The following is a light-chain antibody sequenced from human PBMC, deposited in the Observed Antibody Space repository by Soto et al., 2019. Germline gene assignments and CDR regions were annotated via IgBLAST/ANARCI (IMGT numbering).Light chain of an antibody. J-gene: IGLJ2*01. CDR3: CSYAGSGSVV. Sequence: QSALTQPASVSGSPGQSITISCTGTSSDVGSYNLVSWYQQHPGKAPKLMIYEVTNRPSGVSNRFSASKSGNTASLTISGLQAEDEADYYCCSYAGSGSVVFGGGTKLTVL. CDR1: SSDVGSYNL. V-gene: IGLV2-23*02. CDR2: EVT.